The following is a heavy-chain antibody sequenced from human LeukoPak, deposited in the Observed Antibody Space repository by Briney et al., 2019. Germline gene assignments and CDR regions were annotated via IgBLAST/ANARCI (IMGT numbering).Heavy chain of an antibody. Sequence: SETLSLTCTVSGGSISSYYWSWIRQPPGKGLEWIGYIYYSGSTNYNPSLKGRVTISVDTSKNQFSLKLSSVTAADTAVYYCARLQGTTGDWFDPWGQGTLVTVSS. CDR3: ARLQGTTGDWFDP. CDR1: GGSISSYY. D-gene: IGHD1-1*01. CDR2: IYYSGST. V-gene: IGHV4-59*01. J-gene: IGHJ5*02.